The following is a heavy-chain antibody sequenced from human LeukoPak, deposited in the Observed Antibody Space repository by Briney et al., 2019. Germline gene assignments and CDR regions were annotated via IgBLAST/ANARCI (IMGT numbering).Heavy chain of an antibody. CDR1: GFTFSSYG. Sequence: PGGSLRLSCAASGFTFSSYGMHWVRQAPGKGLEWVAVIWYDGSNKYYADSVKGRFTISRDNAKNSLYLQMNSLRAEDTAVYYCARARTRYSGSYGGAFDIWGQGTMVTVSS. V-gene: IGHV3-33*01. J-gene: IGHJ3*02. CDR3: ARARTRYSGSYGGAFDI. D-gene: IGHD1-26*01. CDR2: IWYDGSNK.